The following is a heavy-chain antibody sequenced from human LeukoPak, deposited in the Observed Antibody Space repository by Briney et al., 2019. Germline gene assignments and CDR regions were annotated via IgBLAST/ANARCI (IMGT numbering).Heavy chain of an antibody. J-gene: IGHJ4*02. CDR2: IQNDEIDK. CDR1: GFTFGTYG. Sequence: GGSLRLSCAASGFTFGTYGMHWVRRAPGKGLEWVAFIQNDEIDKFYADSVKGRFTVSGDNSRNTLYLQMNSLRVEDTAMYYCAKERKLLPFDCWGQGTLVTVSS. V-gene: IGHV3-30*02. CDR3: AKERKLLPFDC. D-gene: IGHD4-23*01.